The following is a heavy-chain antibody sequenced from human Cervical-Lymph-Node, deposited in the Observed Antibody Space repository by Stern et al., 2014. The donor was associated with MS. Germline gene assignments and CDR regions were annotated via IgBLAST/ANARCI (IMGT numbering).Heavy chain of an antibody. CDR2: ITNVGST. V-gene: IGHV3-53*01. J-gene: IGHJ4*02. Sequence: EVLLVGSGGGVIQPGGSLRLSCTASGFTVSRDYMTWVRQAPGKGLEWFSLITNVGSTFYTDSVKGRFTISRDDSKNPVYLHMTSLRAEDTAMCYCARDTSSPERSDWWGQGTLVTVSS. CDR3: ARDTSSPERSDW. D-gene: IGHD1-1*01. CDR1: GFTVSRDY.